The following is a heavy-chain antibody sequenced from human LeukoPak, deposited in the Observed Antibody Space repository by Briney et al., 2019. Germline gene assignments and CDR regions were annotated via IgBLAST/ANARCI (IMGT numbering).Heavy chain of an antibody. D-gene: IGHD6-6*01. J-gene: IGHJ5*02. Sequence: SETLSLTCTVSGGSISSRSYYWGWIRQPPGKGLEWIGSIHYSGSTYYNPSLKSRVTISVDTSKNQFSLKLSSVTAADTAVYYCASLAARRKFEVDPWGQGTLVTVSS. CDR3: ASLAARRKFEVDP. CDR1: GGSISSRSYY. V-gene: IGHV4-39*01. CDR2: IHYSGST.